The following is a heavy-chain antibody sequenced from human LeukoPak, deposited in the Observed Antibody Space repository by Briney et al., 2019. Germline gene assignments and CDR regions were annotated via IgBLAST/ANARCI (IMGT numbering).Heavy chain of an antibody. V-gene: IGHV1-2*06. J-gene: IGHJ5*02. CDR2: INPNSGGT. CDR1: GYTFTGYY. Sequence: ASVKVSCKASGYTFTGYYMHWVRQAPGQGLEGMGRINPNSGGTNYAQKCQGRVTMTRDTSISTAYMELSRLRSDDTAVYYCAREGIEHRDQLLKGGNWFDPWGQGTLVTVSS. D-gene: IGHD2-2*01. CDR3: AREGIEHRDQLLKGGNWFDP.